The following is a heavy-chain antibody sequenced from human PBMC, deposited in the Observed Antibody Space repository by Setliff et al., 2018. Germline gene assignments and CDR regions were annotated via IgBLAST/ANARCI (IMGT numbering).Heavy chain of an antibody. D-gene: IGHD3-22*01. CDR1: GFTFRSHV. J-gene: IGHJ3*01. V-gene: IGHV3-21*06. CDR3: VRDEAAVQYYDSRAFD. CDR2: ISPGSTYT. Sequence: PGESLKISCAASGFTFRSHVMNWVRQAPGKGLQYVSSISPGSTYTYYAESVEGRFTITRDDAKSSLFLQMDGLRPEDTAVYYCVRDEAAVQYYDSRAFD.